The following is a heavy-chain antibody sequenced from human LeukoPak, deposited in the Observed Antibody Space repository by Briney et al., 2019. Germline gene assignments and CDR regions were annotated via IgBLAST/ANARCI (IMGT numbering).Heavy chain of an antibody. CDR3: ARDILWSGYFSSAFDI. J-gene: IGHJ3*02. Sequence: GGSLRLSCAASGFTFSSYAMHWVGQAPGKGLEWVAVISYDGSNKYYADSVKGRFTISRDNSKNTLYLQMNSLRAEDTAVYYCARDILWSGYFSSAFDIWGQGTMVTVSS. CDR1: GFTFSSYA. CDR2: ISYDGSNK. D-gene: IGHD3-3*01. V-gene: IGHV3-30-3*01.